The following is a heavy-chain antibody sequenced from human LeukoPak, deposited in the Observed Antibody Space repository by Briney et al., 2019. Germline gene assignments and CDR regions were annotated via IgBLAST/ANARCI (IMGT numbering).Heavy chain of an antibody. D-gene: IGHD3-10*01. CDR2: ISAYNGNT. J-gene: IGHJ6*03. Sequence: GASVKVSCKASGYTFTSYGISWVRQAPGQGLEWMGWISAYNGNTKYAQRLQGRVTMTTDTSTTTAYVELRSLRSDDPAVYYCARGEESLWFRELSIRSGYYYYYYMDVWGKGTTVTIAS. V-gene: IGHV1-18*01. CDR1: GYTFTSYG. CDR3: ARGEESLWFRELSIRSGYYYYYYMDV.